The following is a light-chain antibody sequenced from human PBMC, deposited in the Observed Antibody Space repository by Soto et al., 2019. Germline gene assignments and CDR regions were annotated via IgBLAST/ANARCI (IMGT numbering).Light chain of an antibody. CDR1: SSDVGGYNY. J-gene: IGLJ1*01. CDR3: SSYTSSSTLTV. V-gene: IGLV2-14*01. CDR2: DVS. Sequence: QSALTQPASVSGSPGQSITISCTGTSSDVGGYNYVSWYQQHPGKAPKLMIYDVSHRPSGVSNRFSGSKSGNTASLTISGLQAEDEADYYCSSYTSSSTLTVFGTGTQLTVL.